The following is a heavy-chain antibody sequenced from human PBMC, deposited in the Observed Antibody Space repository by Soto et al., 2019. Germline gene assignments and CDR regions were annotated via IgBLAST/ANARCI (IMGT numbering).Heavy chain of an antibody. CDR2: ISSNGGST. D-gene: IGHD4-17*01. J-gene: IGHJ4*02. CDR3: ARALVDLATVPYLDY. V-gene: IGHV3-64*01. CDR1: GFTFSSYA. Sequence: EVQLVESGGGLVQPGGSLRLSCAASGFTFSSYAMHWVRQAPGKGLEYVSAISSNGGSTYYANSVKGRFTISRDNSKNTLYLQMGSLRAEDMAVYYCARALVDLATVPYLDYWGQGTLVTVSS.